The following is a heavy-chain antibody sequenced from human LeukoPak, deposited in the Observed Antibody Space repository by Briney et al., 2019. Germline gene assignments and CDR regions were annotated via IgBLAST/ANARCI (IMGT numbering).Heavy chain of an antibody. CDR2: IKQDGSDK. D-gene: IGHD3-22*01. V-gene: IGHV3-7*01. CDR3: ALYDTNFGYFDG. Sequence: GGSLRLSCADTGFTFSNYWMNWVRQAPGKGLEWVAIIKQDGSDKYYVDSVKGRFTISRDNAKNSLYLQMNSLRAEDTAVYYCALYDTNFGYFDGWGQGTLVTVSS. CDR1: GFTFSNYW. J-gene: IGHJ4*02.